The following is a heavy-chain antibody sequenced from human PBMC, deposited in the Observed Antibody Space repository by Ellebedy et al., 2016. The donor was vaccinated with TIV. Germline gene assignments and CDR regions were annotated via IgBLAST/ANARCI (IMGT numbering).Heavy chain of an antibody. CDR3: ARGRDGRWLVGDQKWFDP. V-gene: IGHV4-34*01. D-gene: IGHD6-19*01. J-gene: IGHJ5*02. CDR1: GGSFSGYY. CDR2: INHSGST. Sequence: SETLSLTCAVYGGSFSGYYWSWIRQPPGKGLEWIGEINHSGSTNYNPSLKSRVTVSVDTSKNQFSLKLSSVTAADTAVYYCARGRDGRWLVGDQKWFDPWGQGALVTVSS.